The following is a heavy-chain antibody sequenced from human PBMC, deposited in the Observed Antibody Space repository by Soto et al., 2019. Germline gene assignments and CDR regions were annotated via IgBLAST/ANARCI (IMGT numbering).Heavy chain of an antibody. CDR3: ARRNYDFWSGYYTVYYFDY. Sequence: PGESLKISCKGSGYSFTSYWISWVRQMPGKGLEWMGRIDPSDSYTNYSPSFQGHVTISADKSISTAYLQWSSLNASDTAMYYCARRNYDFWSGYYTVYYFDYWGQGTLVTVSS. J-gene: IGHJ4*02. V-gene: IGHV5-10-1*01. CDR1: GYSFTSYW. CDR2: IDPSDSYT. D-gene: IGHD3-3*01.